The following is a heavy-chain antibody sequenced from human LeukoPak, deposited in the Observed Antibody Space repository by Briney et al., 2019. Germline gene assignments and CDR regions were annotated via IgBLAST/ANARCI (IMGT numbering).Heavy chain of an antibody. J-gene: IGHJ4*02. V-gene: IGHV1-2*02. Sequence: ASVKVSCKASGYTFTVYYMHWVRQAPGQGLEWMGWINPNSGGTNFAQNFQSRVTMTRDTSISTAYMELTRLTSDDTAVYYCARDMGVPYYFDYWGQGTLVTVSS. CDR2: INPNSGGT. CDR3: ARDMGVPYYFDY. D-gene: IGHD2-8*01. CDR1: GYTFTVYY.